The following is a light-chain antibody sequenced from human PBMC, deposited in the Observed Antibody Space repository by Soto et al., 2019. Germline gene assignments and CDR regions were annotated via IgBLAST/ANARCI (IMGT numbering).Light chain of an antibody. CDR2: GAT. CDR1: QSISRY. CDR3: QQSYNSLFT. Sequence: DIQMTQSPSSLSASVGDTVTITCRASQSISRYLNWYQQKPGKAPNLLIYGATSLQSGVPSRFSGSGSATDFTLTISSLQPEDFATYFCQQSYNSLFTFGPGTKVDIK. V-gene: IGKV1-39*01. J-gene: IGKJ3*01.